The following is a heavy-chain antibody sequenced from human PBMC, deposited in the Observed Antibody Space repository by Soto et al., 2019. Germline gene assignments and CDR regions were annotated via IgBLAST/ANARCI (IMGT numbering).Heavy chain of an antibody. V-gene: IGHV3-23*01. J-gene: IGHJ4*02. CDR3: AKGDLIPDCSGGSCYSTVDY. CDR2: ISGSGGST. D-gene: IGHD2-15*01. CDR1: AVTILSFA. Sequence: GRSLRAPWSASAVTILSFAISWVRQAPGKWLELVSAISGSGGSTYYADSVKGRFTISRDNSKNTLYLQMNSLRAEDTAVYYCAKGDLIPDCSGGSCYSTVDYWGQGTLVTVAS.